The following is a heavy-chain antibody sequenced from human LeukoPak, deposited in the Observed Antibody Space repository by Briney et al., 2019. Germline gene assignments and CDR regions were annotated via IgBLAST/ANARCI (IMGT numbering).Heavy chain of an antibody. CDR2: IYYSGST. CDR3: AGGLAAAGTSRHYFDY. Sequence: SETLSLTCTVSGGSISSSSYYWGWIRQPPGKGLEWIGSIYYSGSTNYNPSLKSRVTISVDTSKNQFSLKLSSVTAADTAVYYCAGGLAAAGTSRHYFDYWGQGTLVTVSS. J-gene: IGHJ4*02. V-gene: IGHV4-39*07. D-gene: IGHD6-13*01. CDR1: GGSISSSSYY.